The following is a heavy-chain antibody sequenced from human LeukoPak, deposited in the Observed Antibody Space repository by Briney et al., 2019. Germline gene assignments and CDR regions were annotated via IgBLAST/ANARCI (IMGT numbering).Heavy chain of an antibody. CDR1: GYTFTTYD. J-gene: IGHJ6*02. CDR2: MNPNSGNI. CDR3: ARVPDIVVVPADPQSYYYYYGMDV. D-gene: IGHD2-2*01. V-gene: IGHV1-8*01. Sequence: ASVKVSCKASGYTFTTYDINWVRQATGQGLEWMGWMNPNSGNIGYAQKFQGRVTMTRNTSISTAYMELSSLRSEDTAVYYCARVPDIVVVPADPQSYYYYYGMDVWGQGTTVTVSS.